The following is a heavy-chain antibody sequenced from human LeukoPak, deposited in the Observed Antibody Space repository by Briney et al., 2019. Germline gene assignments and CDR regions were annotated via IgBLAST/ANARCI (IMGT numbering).Heavy chain of an antibody. V-gene: IGHV3-48*02. Sequence: PGGSLRLSCAASGFTFSTYNMNWVRQAPGKGLEWVSYISSSSSAIYYADSVKGRFTISRDNAKNSLYLQMNSLRDEHTAVYYCARRKGIVGATWDYWGQGTLVTVSS. J-gene: IGHJ4*02. D-gene: IGHD1-26*01. CDR1: GFTFSTYN. CDR2: ISSSSSAI. CDR3: ARRKGIVGATWDY.